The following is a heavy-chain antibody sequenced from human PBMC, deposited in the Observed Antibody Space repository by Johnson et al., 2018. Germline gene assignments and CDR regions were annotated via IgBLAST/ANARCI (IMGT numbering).Heavy chain of an antibody. J-gene: IGHJ1*01. CDR2: ISSSDSLK. CDR1: GFTFSDYY. V-gene: IGHV3-11*04. D-gene: IGHD1-1*01. Sequence: VQLVESGGGLVKPGGSLRLSCAASGFTFSDYYMSWIRQAPGKGLAWVAYISSSDSLKYYADSVKGRFTISRDNAKNSLYLQMNSLRAEDTAVYYCARDRVQLELGGYLHHWGQGTLVTVSS. CDR3: ARDRVQLELGGYLHH.